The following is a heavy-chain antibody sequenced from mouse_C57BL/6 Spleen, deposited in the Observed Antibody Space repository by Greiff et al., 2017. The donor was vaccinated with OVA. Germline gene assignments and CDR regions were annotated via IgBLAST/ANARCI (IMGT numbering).Heavy chain of an antibody. J-gene: IGHJ2*01. CDR2: ISDGGSYT. CDR1: GFTFSSYA. D-gene: IGHD3-3*01. V-gene: IGHV5-4*01. Sequence: EVHLVESGGGLVKPGGSLKLSCAASGFTFSSYAMSWVRQTPAKRLEWVATISDGGSYTYYPDNVKGRFTISRDNAKNNLYLQMSHLKSEDTAMYYCARDHGAGVDYWGQGTTLTVSS. CDR3: ARDHGAGVDY.